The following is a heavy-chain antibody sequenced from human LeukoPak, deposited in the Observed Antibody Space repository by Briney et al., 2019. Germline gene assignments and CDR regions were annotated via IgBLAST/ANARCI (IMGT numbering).Heavy chain of an antibody. J-gene: IGHJ6*02. CDR2: INPNSGGT. Sequence: ASVKVSCKASGYTFTDYYMHWVRQAPGQGLEWMGYINPNSGGTSYAQTFQGRVTMTSDASISTASMELSRLRSDDTAVYYCARGRDASNTKYGMDVWGQGTTVTVSS. CDR3: ARGRDASNTKYGMDV. CDR1: GYTFTDYY. V-gene: IGHV1-2*02. D-gene: IGHD5-24*01.